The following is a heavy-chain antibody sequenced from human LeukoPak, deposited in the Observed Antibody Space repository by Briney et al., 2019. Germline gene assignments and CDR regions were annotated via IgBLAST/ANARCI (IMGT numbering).Heavy chain of an antibody. Sequence: GGSLRLSCAASGFTFSSYAMSWVRQAPGKGLEWVSTISGSGGSTYYADSVKGRFTISRDNSKNTLYLQMNSLRVEDTAVYYCAKDLYGYYAMDGWGQGTTVTVSS. D-gene: IGHD3-10*01. V-gene: IGHV3-23*01. CDR1: GFTFSSYA. CDR3: AKDLYGYYAMDG. J-gene: IGHJ6*02. CDR2: ISGSGGST.